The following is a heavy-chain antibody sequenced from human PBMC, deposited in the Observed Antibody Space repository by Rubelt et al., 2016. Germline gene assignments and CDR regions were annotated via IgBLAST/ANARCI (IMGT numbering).Heavy chain of an antibody. CDR2: INHSGST. CDR3: ATMGRGKVDY. V-gene: IGHV4-34*01. CDR1: GGSFSGYY. J-gene: IGHJ4*02. Sequence: QVQLQQWGAGLLKPSETLSLTCAVYGGSFSGYYWSWIRQPPGKGLEWIGEINHSGSTNYNPSLKSRVTISVDTSKNQFSLKLSSVTTADTAVYHCATMGRGKVDYWGPGTLVTVSS. D-gene: IGHD3-10*01.